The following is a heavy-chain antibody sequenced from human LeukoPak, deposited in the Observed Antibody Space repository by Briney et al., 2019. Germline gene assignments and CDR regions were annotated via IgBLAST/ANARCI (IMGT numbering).Heavy chain of an antibody. CDR1: GGSISSYY. J-gene: IGHJ5*02. CDR3: AREAPTTVTTRPRWFDP. Sequence: SETLSLTCTVSGGSISSYYWSWIRQPAGKGLEWIGRIYTSGSTNYNPSLKSRVTMSVDTSKNQFSLKLSSVTAADTAVYYCAREAPTTVTTRPRWFDPWGQGTLVTVSS. V-gene: IGHV4-4*07. D-gene: IGHD4-17*01. CDR2: IYTSGST.